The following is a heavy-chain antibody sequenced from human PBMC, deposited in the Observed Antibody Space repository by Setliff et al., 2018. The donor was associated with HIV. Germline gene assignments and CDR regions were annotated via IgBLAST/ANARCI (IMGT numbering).Heavy chain of an antibody. D-gene: IGHD4-4*01. CDR1: GFTFDSHG. CDR2: INPAGITM. V-gene: IGHV3-48*01. CDR3: ARVRNPTVHTMYFDS. J-gene: IGHJ4*02. Sequence: GGSLRLSCAASGFTFDSHGMIWVRQAPGRGLEWLSYINPAGITMYYADSVRGRFTISRDNAQSSLYLQINSPRAEDTAFYYCARVRNPTVHTMYFDSWGQGTQVTVSS.